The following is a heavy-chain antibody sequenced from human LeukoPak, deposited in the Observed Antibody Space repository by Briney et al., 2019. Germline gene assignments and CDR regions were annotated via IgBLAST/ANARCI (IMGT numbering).Heavy chain of an antibody. V-gene: IGHV1-3*01. CDR1: GYTFTSYA. Sequence: ASVKVSCKASGYTFTSYALHWVRQAPGQRLEWMGWINAGNGNTQYSQNFQGRVTLARDTSASTAYMGLSSLRSGDTAVYFCARDLSEHSPSESYYGMDVWGQGTTVTVSS. J-gene: IGHJ6*02. D-gene: IGHD2-15*01. CDR3: ARDLSEHSPSESYYGMDV. CDR2: INAGNGNT.